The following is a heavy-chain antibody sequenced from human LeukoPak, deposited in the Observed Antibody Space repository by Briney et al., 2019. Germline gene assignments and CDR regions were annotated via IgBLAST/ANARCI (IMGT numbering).Heavy chain of an antibody. CDR2: IIPIFGTA. Sequence: SVKVSCRASGGTFSSYAISWVRQAPGQGLEWIGGIIPIFGTANYAQKFQGRVTITTDESTSTAYMELSSLRSEDTAVYYCARTISPGDILTGFDYWGQGTLVTVSS. CDR1: GGTFSSYA. D-gene: IGHD3-9*01. CDR3: ARTISPGDILTGFDY. V-gene: IGHV1-69*05. J-gene: IGHJ4*02.